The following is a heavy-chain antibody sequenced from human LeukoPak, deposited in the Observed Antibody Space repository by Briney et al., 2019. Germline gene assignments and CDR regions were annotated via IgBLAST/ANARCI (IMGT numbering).Heavy chain of an antibody. CDR1: GDTFTSYY. Sequence: ASVKVSCKASGDTFTSYYVHWVRQAPGQGLEWMGLINPNSGSTSYAQKFQGRVTMTRDTSTSTVYMELSSLRSEDTAVYYCTRAAPGEWPGGDYWGQGTLVTVSS. CDR3: TRAAPGEWPGGDY. V-gene: IGHV1-46*01. D-gene: IGHD3-16*01. CDR2: INPNSGST. J-gene: IGHJ4*02.